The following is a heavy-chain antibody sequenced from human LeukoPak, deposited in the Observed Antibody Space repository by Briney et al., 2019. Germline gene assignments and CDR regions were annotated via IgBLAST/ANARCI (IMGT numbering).Heavy chain of an antibody. CDR3: ARGKTGPAKNYDY. J-gene: IGHJ4*02. CDR1: GGSFSGYY. V-gene: IGHV4-34*01. D-gene: IGHD1-14*01. Sequence: SETLSLTCAVYGGSFSGYYWSWMRQPPGKGLEWIGEINHSGSTNYNPSLKSRVTISVDTSKNQFSLKLSSVTAADTAVYYCARGKTGPAKNYDYWGQGTLVTVSS. CDR2: INHSGST.